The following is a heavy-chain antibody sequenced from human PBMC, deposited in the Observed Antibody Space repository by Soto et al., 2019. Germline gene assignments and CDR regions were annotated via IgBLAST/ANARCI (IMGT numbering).Heavy chain of an antibody. CDR1: GYTFTSYG. CDR2: ISAYNGNT. J-gene: IGHJ4*02. D-gene: IGHD2-2*01. Sequence: ASVKVSCKASGYTFTSYGISWVRQAPGQGLEWMGWISAYNGNTNYAQKLQGRVTMTTDTSTSTAYMELRSLRSDDTAVYYCARDPEDIVVVPAAPGGFWGQGTLVTVSS. V-gene: IGHV1-18*01. CDR3: ARDPEDIVVVPAAPGGF.